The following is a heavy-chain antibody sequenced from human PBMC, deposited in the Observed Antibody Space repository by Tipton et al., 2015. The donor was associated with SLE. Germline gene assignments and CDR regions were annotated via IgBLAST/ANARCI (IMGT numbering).Heavy chain of an antibody. Sequence: QLVQSGAEVKKPGASVKVSCKASGYTFTSYGISWVRQAPGQGLEWMGWISAYNGNTNYAQKFQGRVTMTRDTSISTAYMELSRLRSDDTAVYYCARTGSSSWYGVFDYWGQGTLVTVSS. D-gene: IGHD6-13*01. CDR3: ARTGSSSWYGVFDY. J-gene: IGHJ4*02. CDR1: GYTFTSYG. CDR2: ISAYNGNT. V-gene: IGHV1-18*04.